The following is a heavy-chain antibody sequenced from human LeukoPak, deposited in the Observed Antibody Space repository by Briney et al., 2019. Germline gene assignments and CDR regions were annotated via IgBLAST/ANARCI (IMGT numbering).Heavy chain of an antibody. J-gene: IGHJ3*02. CDR3: ARQVMGRVGATPDAFDI. V-gene: IGHV4-39*01. CDR1: GGSISSTSHY. CDR2: VYYDGEAT. Sequence: SETLSLTCTVSGGSISSTSHYWAWIHQPPGKGLEWIGSVYYDGEATYYNPSLKSRVTISVDAAKNQLSLRLTSVTAADTGLFSCARQVMGRVGATPDAFDIWGQGTMVTVSS. D-gene: IGHD1-26*01.